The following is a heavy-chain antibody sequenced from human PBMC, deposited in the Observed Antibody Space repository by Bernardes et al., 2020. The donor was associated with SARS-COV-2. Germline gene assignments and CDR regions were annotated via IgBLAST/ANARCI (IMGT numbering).Heavy chain of an antibody. CDR3: ARDPGGYFDP. V-gene: IGHV3-48*01. Sequence: GGSLRLSCAASGFTFSSYTMNWVRQAPGKGLEWVSYISSSSSSIYYADSVKGRFTISRDNAKNSLYLQMNSLRAEDTAVYYCARDPGGYFDPWGQGTLVTVSA. CDR1: GFTFSSYT. CDR2: ISSSSSSI. D-gene: IGHD2-15*01. J-gene: IGHJ5*02.